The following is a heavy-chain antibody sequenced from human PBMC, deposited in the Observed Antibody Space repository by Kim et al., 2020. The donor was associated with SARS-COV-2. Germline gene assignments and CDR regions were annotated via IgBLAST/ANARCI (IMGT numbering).Heavy chain of an antibody. V-gene: IGHV7-4-1*02. CDR1: GYTFTSYA. CDR3: ASLYYDSSGYYGDYYYYGMDV. Sequence: ASVKVSCKASGYTFTSYAMNWVRQAPGQGLEWMGWINTNTGNPTYAQGFTGRFVFSLDTSVSTAYLQISSLKAEDTAVYYCASLYYDSSGYYGDYYYYGMDVWGQGTTVTVSS. CDR2: INTNTGNP. J-gene: IGHJ6*02. D-gene: IGHD3-22*01.